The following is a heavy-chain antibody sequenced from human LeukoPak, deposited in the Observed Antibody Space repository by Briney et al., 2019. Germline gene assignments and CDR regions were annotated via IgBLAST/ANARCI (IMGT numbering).Heavy chain of an antibody. CDR2: IKQDGSEK. CDR1: GFTFSSYW. CDR3: ARGLTIKTGWFFVY. J-gene: IGHJ4*02. V-gene: IGHV3-7*01. Sequence: GSLRLSCAASGFTFSSYWMSWVRQAPGKGLEWVANIKQDGSEKYYVDSVKGRFTISRDNAKNSLYLQMNSLRAEDTAVYYCARGLTIKTGWFFVYWGQGTLVTVSS. D-gene: IGHD4/OR15-4a*01.